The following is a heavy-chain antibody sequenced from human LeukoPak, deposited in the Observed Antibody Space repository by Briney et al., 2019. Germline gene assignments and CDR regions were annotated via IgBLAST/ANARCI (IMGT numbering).Heavy chain of an antibody. Sequence: GGSLRLSCAASGFTSSSYAMHWVRQAPGKGLEWVAVISYDGSNKYYADSVKGRFTISRDNSKNTLYLQMNSLRAEDTAVYYCARDQSGTMDVWGKGTTVTVSS. D-gene: IGHD3-10*01. CDR2: ISYDGSNK. CDR1: GFTSSSYA. V-gene: IGHV3-30*04. J-gene: IGHJ6*03. CDR3: ARDQSGTMDV.